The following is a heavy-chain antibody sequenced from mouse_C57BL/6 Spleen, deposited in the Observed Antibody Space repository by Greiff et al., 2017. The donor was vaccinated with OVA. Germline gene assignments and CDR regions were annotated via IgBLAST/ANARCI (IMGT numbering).Heavy chain of an antibody. Sequence: EVQGVESGGGLVKPGGSLKLSCAASGFTFSDYGMHWVRQAPEKGLEWVAYISSGSSTIYYADTVKGRFTISRDNAKNTLFLQMTSLRSEDTAMYYCAGGDDYDGFAYWGQGTLVTVSA. CDR2: ISSGSSTI. CDR3: AGGDDYDGFAY. D-gene: IGHD2-4*01. V-gene: IGHV5-17*01. J-gene: IGHJ3*01. CDR1: GFTFSDYG.